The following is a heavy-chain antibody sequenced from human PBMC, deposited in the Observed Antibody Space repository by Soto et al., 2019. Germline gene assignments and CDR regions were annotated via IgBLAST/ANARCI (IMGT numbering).Heavy chain of an antibody. CDR3: AKKGLGSLTTYCNSGDCHYAFDI. CDR2: ISGGGDGT. V-gene: IGHV3-23*01. J-gene: IGHJ3*02. D-gene: IGHD2-21*02. Sequence: EVQLLESGGGLVQPGGSLRLSCAASGFTFSNYAMTWVRQAPGKGLEWVSTISGGGDGTFYADSVKGRFTISRDNSRNTVSLQMYTRIAEDTAVYYCAKKGLGSLTTYCNSGDCHYAFDIWGQGTMVTVSS. CDR1: GFTFSNYA.